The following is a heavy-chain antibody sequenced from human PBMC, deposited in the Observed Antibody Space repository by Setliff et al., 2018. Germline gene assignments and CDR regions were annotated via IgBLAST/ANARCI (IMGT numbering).Heavy chain of an antibody. D-gene: IGHD2-2*01. Sequence: ASVKVSCKTSGYTFTNYGINWVRQAPGQGLEWMGRINLNTGNIFYAQEFQGRVTLTRDTSTSTAYMELTGLRYDDTAIYYCARFGGSCSSSSCYASDLWGQGTMVTVSS. CDR3: ARFGGSCSSSSCYASDL. J-gene: IGHJ3*01. V-gene: IGHV1-18*01. CDR2: INLNTGNI. CDR1: GYTFTNYG.